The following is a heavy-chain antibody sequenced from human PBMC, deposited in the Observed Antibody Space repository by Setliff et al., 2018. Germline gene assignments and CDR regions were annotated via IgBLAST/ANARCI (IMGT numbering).Heavy chain of an antibody. CDR2: ISYDARKK. D-gene: IGHD2-21*01. J-gene: IGHJ6*03. CDR1: GFVFGTYG. V-gene: IGHV3-30*03. Sequence: SGESLKISCAASGFVFGTYGMHWVRQAPGKGLEWVALISYDARKKYYADTLEGRFTISRDNSRNTMYLQMNSLRGEDTAVYYCARDRIGPYLSYMDGWGKGTTVTVSS. CDR3: ARDRIGPYLSYMDG.